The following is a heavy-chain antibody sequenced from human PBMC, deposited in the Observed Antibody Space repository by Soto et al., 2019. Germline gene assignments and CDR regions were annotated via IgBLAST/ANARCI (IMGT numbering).Heavy chain of an antibody. Sequence: QVQLVQSGAEVKKPGSSVKVSCKASGSTFSSYAISWVRQAPGQGLELMGGIIPILGTANYAQKFQGRVTITADKSTSTAYMELSSLRSEDTAVYYCASGYDYVWGSYPTLDYWGPGTLVTVSS. CDR1: GSTFSSYA. D-gene: IGHD3-16*02. CDR3: ASGYDYVWGSYPTLDY. V-gene: IGHV1-69*06. J-gene: IGHJ4*02. CDR2: IIPILGTA.